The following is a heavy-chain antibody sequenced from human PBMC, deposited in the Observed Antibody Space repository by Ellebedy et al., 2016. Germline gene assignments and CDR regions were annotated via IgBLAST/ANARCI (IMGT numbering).Heavy chain of an antibody. CDR2: IIPILGIA. Sequence: SVKVSXKASGGTFSSYAISWVRQAPGQGLEWMGRIIPILGIANYAQKFQGRVTITADKSTSTAYMELSSLRSEDTAVYYCARGPGGHGWLGDNWFDPWGQGTLVTVSS. V-gene: IGHV1-69*04. CDR3: ARGPGGHGWLGDNWFDP. D-gene: IGHD6-19*01. J-gene: IGHJ5*02. CDR1: GGTFSSYA.